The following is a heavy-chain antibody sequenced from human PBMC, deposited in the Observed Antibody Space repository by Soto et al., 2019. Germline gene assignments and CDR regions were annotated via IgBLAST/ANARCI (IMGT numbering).Heavy chain of an antibody. V-gene: IGHV4-59*01. CDR3: AREVYCSSTCCYREVGLGSIYY. J-gene: IGHJ4*02. Sequence: SETLSLTCTVSGGSISSYYCSWIRQPPGKGLEWIGYIYYSGSTNYNPSLKSRVTISVDTSKNQFSLKLSSVTAADTAVYYCAREVYCSSTCCYREVGLGSIYYRGQGTLVTVSS. CDR2: IYYSGST. D-gene: IGHD2-2*01. CDR1: GGSISSYY.